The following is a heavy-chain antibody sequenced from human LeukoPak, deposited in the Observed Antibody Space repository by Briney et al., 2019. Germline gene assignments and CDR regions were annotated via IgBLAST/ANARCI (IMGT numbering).Heavy chain of an antibody. CDR1: GFTFSNYW. Sequence: GGSLRLSCVASGFTFSNYWMHWVRQPPGKGLVWASRIYVDGRTTNYADSVKGRFTISRDNAKNTVYLEMNSLSVEDTATYYCIRDFRSADLWGQGTLVTVTS. J-gene: IGHJ5*02. CDR3: IRDFRSADL. CDR2: IYVDGRTT. V-gene: IGHV3-74*01.